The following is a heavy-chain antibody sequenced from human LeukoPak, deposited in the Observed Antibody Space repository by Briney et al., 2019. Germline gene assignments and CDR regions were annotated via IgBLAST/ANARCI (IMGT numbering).Heavy chain of an antibody. D-gene: IGHD2-2*01. CDR2: ISGSGVTT. V-gene: IGHV3-23*01. J-gene: IGHJ4*02. CDR1: GFTVSRNY. Sequence: GGTLRLSCAASGFTVSRNYMSWVRQAPGKGLEWVSAISGSGVTTYYADSVKGRFTISRDNSKHTLYLQMNSLRAEDTAVYYCSKWKAIVLVPAARSPIDYWGQGTLVTVSS. CDR3: SKWKAIVLVPAARSPIDY.